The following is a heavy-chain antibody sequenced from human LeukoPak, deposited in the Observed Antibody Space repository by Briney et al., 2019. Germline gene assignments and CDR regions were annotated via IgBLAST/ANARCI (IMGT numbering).Heavy chain of an antibody. CDR1: GFTFSSYA. D-gene: IGHD3-22*01. V-gene: IGHV3-23*01. CDR3: AKDLLTMIVVVGSFDY. CDR2: ISGSGGST. Sequence: GGSLRLSCAASGFTFSSYAMSWVRQAPGKGLEWVSAISGSGGSTYYADSVKGRFTISRDNSKNTLYLQMNSLRAEDTAVYYCAKDLLTMIVVVGSFDYWGQGTLVTVSS. J-gene: IGHJ4*02.